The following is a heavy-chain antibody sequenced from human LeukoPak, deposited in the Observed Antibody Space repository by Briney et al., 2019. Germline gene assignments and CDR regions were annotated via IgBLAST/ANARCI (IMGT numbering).Heavy chain of an antibody. V-gene: IGHV1-24*01. CDR1: GYTLTELS. CDR3: ARDTGYDFWSGRHFDY. Sequence: ASVKVSCKVSGYTLTELSMHWVRQAPGKGLEWMGGFDPEDGETIYAQKFQGRVTMTEDTSTDTAYMELSSLRSEDTAVYYCARDTGYDFWSGRHFDYWGQGTLVTVSS. J-gene: IGHJ4*02. CDR2: FDPEDGET. D-gene: IGHD3-3*01.